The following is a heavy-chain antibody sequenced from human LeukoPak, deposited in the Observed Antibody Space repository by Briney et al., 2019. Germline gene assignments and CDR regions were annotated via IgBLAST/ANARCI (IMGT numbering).Heavy chain of an antibody. D-gene: IGHD2-15*01. CDR3: ARVALGSWYFDL. V-gene: IGHV1-18*01. CDR2: ISTYNGNT. CDR1: GYTFTSYG. Sequence: ASVKVSCKASGYTFTSYGISWVRQAPGQGLEGMGWISTYNGNTNYAQKFQGRVTLTTDTSTSTAYMDLRSLRSDDTAVYHCARVALGSWYFDLWGRGTLVTVSS. J-gene: IGHJ2*01.